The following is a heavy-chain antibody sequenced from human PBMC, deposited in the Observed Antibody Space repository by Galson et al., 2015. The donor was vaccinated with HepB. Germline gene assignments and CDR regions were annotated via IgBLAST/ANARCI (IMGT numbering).Heavy chain of an antibody. V-gene: IGHV1-24*01. J-gene: IGHJ4*02. D-gene: IGHD3-10*01. CDR3: APRFYGSGTYYPY. CDR2: FDPEEGEK. CDR1: GYSLSELS. Sequence: SVKVSCKVSGYSLSELSMHWVRQAPGKGLEWMGGFDPEEGEKIYAQKFQDRVTMTEDTFTDTAYMDLSSLRSEDTAVYYCAPRFYGSGTYYPYWGQGTLVTVSS.